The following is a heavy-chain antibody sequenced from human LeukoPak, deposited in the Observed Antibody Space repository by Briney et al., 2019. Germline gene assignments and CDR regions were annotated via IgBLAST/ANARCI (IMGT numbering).Heavy chain of an antibody. V-gene: IGHV3-21*01. CDR2: ISSSSSYI. Sequence: GGSLRLSCAASGFTFSSYSMNWVRQAPGRGLEWVSSISSSSSYIYYADSVKGRFTISRDNAKNTLYLQMNSLRAEDTAVYYCARVFLGGFDYWGQGTLVTVSS. CDR1: GFTFSSYS. J-gene: IGHJ4*02. CDR3: ARVFLGGFDY. D-gene: IGHD3-10*02.